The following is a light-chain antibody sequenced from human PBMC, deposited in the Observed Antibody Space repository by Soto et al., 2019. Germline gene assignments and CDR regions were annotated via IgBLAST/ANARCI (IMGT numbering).Light chain of an antibody. V-gene: IGKV1-27*01. CDR2: AAS. CDR1: QGIIDY. CDR3: QKYDTAPQT. Sequence: DIQMTQSPSSLSASVGDTVTITCRASQGIIDYLAWYQQRPGKVPKLLIYAASTLQTGVPSRFSGSGAGTHFTLTIRSLQPEDVATYYCQKYDTAPQTFGPGTKVEIK. J-gene: IGKJ1*01.